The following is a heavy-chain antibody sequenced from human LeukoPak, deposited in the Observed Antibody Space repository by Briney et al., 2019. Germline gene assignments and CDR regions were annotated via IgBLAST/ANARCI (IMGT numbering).Heavy chain of an antibody. D-gene: IGHD1-1*01. CDR1: GGSISSYY. V-gene: IGHV4-59*01. CDR3: ARGDHLERLGGDAFHI. Sequence: SSETLSLTCTVSGGSISSYYWSWVRQPPGKGLQWIGYMHYSGSTNYGPSLKSRVTISVDTSKNQFSLRVTSVTAADTAVYYCARGDHLERLGGDAFHIWGQGTMVTVSS. J-gene: IGHJ3*02. CDR2: MHYSGST.